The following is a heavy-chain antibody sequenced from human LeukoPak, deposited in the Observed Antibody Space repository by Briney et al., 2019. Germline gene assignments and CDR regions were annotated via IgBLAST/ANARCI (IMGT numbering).Heavy chain of an antibody. V-gene: IGHV1-2*02. J-gene: IGHJ4*02. Sequence: GASVKVSCKASGYTFTGYYMHWVRQAPGQGLEWVGWINPNSGGTNYAQKFQGRVTMTRDTSISTAYMELSRLRSDDTAVYYGARDPFPYYYDSSGYYYDLLFDYWGQGTLVTVSS. CDR2: INPNSGGT. D-gene: IGHD3-22*01. CDR1: GYTFTGYY. CDR3: ARDPFPYYYDSSGYYYDLLFDY.